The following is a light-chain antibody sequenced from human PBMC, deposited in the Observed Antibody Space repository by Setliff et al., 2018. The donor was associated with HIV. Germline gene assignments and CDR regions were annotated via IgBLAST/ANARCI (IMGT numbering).Light chain of an antibody. Sequence: QSALAQPRSVSGSPGQSVTFSCTGSSSDVGAYNYVSWYQQLPGNAPKLIIFDVSKRPSGVPDRFSGSKSGNTASLTISGLRPEDEADYYCCSYAGGYSYIFGTGTKVT. J-gene: IGLJ1*01. CDR2: DVS. CDR1: SSDVGAYNY. CDR3: CSYAGGYSYI. V-gene: IGLV2-11*01.